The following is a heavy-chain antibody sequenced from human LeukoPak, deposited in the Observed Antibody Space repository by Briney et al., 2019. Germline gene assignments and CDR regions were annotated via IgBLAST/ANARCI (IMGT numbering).Heavy chain of an antibody. CDR2: IYPGDSDT. D-gene: IGHD3-3*01. J-gene: IGHJ4*02. CDR1: GYSFTSYW. V-gene: IGHV5-51*01. CDR3: ARHDSRITIFGVDY. Sequence: GESLKISCEGSGYSFTSYWSGWVRQMPGKGLEWMGIIYPGDSDTRYSPSFQSQVTISADKSISTAYLQWSSLKASDTAMYYCARHDSRITIFGVDYWGQGTLVTVSS.